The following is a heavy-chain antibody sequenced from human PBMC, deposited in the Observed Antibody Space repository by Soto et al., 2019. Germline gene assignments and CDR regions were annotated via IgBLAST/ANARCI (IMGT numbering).Heavy chain of an antibody. CDR2: VYYTGTT. CDR1: NFSVLTSSYY. D-gene: IGHD2-2*01. V-gene: IGHV4-39*01. CDR3: ARNWNLALVPAAYFDS. J-gene: IGHJ4*02. Sequence: NPSETLSLTCTVSNFSVLTSSYYWAWIRQPPGKGLEWVGTVYYTGTTYYNPSLQSRVTISIDTSKNQFSLNLNSVTAADTAVYYCARNWNLALVPAAYFDSWGQGTLVTVSS.